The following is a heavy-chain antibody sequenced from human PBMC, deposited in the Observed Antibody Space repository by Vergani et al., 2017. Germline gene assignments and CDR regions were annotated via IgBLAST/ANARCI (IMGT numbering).Heavy chain of an antibody. J-gene: IGHJ5*02. CDR1: GFSISSYW. CDR2: INQDGSEK. V-gene: IGHV3-7*01. CDR3: ARKTYYYEDSKWWFGP. D-gene: IGHD3-22*01. Sequence: DVQLVESGGGMVQPGGSLRLSCAASGFSISSYWMSWVRQTPGKGLEWVANINQDGSEKDYVDSVKGRFSISRDNADNLVFLQMNSLRAEDTAVYYCARKTYYYEDSKWWFGPWGQGVLVAVSS.